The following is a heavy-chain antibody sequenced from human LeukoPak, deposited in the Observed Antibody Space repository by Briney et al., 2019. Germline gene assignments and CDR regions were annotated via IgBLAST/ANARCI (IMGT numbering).Heavy chain of an antibody. J-gene: IGHJ4*02. V-gene: IGHV3-23*01. CDR2: ISRSGVAT. D-gene: IGHD3-22*01. Sequence: GGSLSLSCAASGFTFTSFAMSWVRQAPGKGLEWVSTISRSGVATYYANSVKGRFTISRDNSKNTVYLQMNSLRAEDTAIYYCAKHSHDGSAPYYEVQLDYWGQGTLVTVSS. CDR1: GFTFTSFA. CDR3: AKHSHDGSAPYYEVQLDY.